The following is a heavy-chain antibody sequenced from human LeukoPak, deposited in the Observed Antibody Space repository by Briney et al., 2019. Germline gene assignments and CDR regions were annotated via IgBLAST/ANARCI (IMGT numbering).Heavy chain of an antibody. V-gene: IGHV4-61*02. D-gene: IGHD6-19*01. CDR1: GGSISSGSYF. CDR2: ISISGNT. J-gene: IGHJ4*02. Sequence: KSSETLSLTCTVSGGSISSGSYFWSWIRQPAGKGLEWIGRISISGNTNYNPSLKRRVSISIDTSKNHFSLKLSSVTAADTAVYYCARDMRVAGFSTGLYKGHFDYWGQGNLVTVSS. CDR3: ARDMRVAGFSTGLYKGHFDY.